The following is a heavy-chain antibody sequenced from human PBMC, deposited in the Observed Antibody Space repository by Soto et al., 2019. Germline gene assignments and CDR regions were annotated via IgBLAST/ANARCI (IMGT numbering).Heavy chain of an antibody. V-gene: IGHV1-46*01. CDR3: ARDLAVAGTRYYGMDV. CDR1: GYTFTSYY. Sequence: ASVKVSCKASGYTFTSYYMHWVRQAPGQGLEWMGIINPSGGSTSYAQKFQGRVTMTRDTSTSTVYMELSSLRSEDTAVYYCARDLAVAGTRYYGMDVWGQGTTVTVYS. CDR2: INPSGGST. J-gene: IGHJ6*01. D-gene: IGHD6-19*01.